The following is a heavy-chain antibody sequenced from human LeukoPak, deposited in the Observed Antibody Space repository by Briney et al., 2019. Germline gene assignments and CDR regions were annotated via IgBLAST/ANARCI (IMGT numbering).Heavy chain of an antibody. CDR3: AKNLGPFDV. J-gene: IGHJ3*01. D-gene: IGHD3-16*01. CDR1: GFTFNDFA. CDR2: IGDAGT. V-gene: IGHV3-23*01. Sequence: QPGGSLRLSCAASGFTFNDFAMTWVRQAPGKGREWVSSIGDAGTYYADSVKGRFTISRDNSKNMLYLQLNSLRAGDTAMYYCAKNLGPFDVRGQGTMVTVSS.